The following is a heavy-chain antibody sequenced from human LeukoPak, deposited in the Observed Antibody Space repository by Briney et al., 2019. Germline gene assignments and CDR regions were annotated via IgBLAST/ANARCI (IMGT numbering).Heavy chain of an antibody. J-gene: IGHJ4*02. CDR1: GGSITSSHW. Sequence: PSETLSLTCVVSGGSITSSHWWNWVRQPPGKGLEWIGEIYHGGNTNPNPSLKSRVTISVDKSNNRFSLNLTSVTAADTAFYYCARGFGGSFPRSFDFWGRGRLVTVSS. D-gene: IGHD2-15*01. CDR3: ARGFGGSFPRSFDF. CDR2: IYHGGNT. V-gene: IGHV4-4*02.